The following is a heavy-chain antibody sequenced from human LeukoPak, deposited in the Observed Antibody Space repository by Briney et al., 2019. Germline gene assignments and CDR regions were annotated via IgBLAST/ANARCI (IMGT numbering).Heavy chain of an antibody. J-gene: IGHJ4*02. D-gene: IGHD5-18*01. CDR3: ARLAMVDTAMVTG. Sequence: SETLSLTCTVSGGSISSSSYYWGRLRQPRGKGLEWFGSIYFSGSTYYSSSLKSRVTISVDTSKNQFSLKQSSGTAADTAVYYCARLAMVDTAMVTGWGQGTLVTVSS. CDR2: IYFSGST. CDR1: GGSISSSSYY. V-gene: IGHV4-39*01.